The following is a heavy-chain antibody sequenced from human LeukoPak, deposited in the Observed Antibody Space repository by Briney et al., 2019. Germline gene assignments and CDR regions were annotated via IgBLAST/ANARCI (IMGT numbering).Heavy chain of an antibody. Sequence: ASVKVSCKASGGTFSSYAICWVRQAPGQGLEWMGGIIPIFGTANYAQKFQGRVTITTDESASTAYMELSSLRSEDTAVYYCARGRWLQPWGYFDYWGQGTLVTVSS. D-gene: IGHD5-24*01. CDR3: ARGRWLQPWGYFDY. CDR2: IIPIFGTA. J-gene: IGHJ4*02. CDR1: GGTFSSYA. V-gene: IGHV1-69*05.